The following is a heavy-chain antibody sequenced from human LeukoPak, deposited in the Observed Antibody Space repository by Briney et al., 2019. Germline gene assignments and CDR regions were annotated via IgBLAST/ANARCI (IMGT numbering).Heavy chain of an antibody. J-gene: IGHJ4*02. CDR3: TRGSYGDLN. Sequence: GRSLRLSCAASGFTFSNYALHWVRQAPGKGLEWVAVISYDGSQKYYADSVKGRFTISRDDSKNTLYLQMNSLRAEDTAVYYCTRGSYGDLNWGQGTLVTVSS. CDR1: GFTFSNYA. D-gene: IGHD4-17*01. V-gene: IGHV3-30-3*01. CDR2: ISYDGSQK.